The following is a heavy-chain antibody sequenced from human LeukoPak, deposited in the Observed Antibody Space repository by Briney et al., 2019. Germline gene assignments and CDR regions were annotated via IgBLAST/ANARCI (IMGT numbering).Heavy chain of an antibody. CDR1: GFTFDDYA. Sequence: PGGSLRLSCAASGFTFDDYAMHWVRQAPGKGLEWVSGINWNSGSIGYADSVEGRFTISRDNAKNSLYLQMNSLRAEDTALYYCAKGRFRYSGSLSHLDYWGQGTLVTVSS. CDR2: INWNSGSI. V-gene: IGHV3-9*01. J-gene: IGHJ4*02. D-gene: IGHD1-26*01. CDR3: AKGRFRYSGSLSHLDY.